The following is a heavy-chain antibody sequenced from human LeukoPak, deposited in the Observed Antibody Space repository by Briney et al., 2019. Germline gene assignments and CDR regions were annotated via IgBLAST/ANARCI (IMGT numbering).Heavy chain of an antibody. V-gene: IGHV4-59*01. D-gene: IGHD3-10*01. CDR2: IYYSGTT. CDR3: VRGFYDSGTYSGYFQH. J-gene: IGHJ1*01. Sequence: SETLSLTCTVSGGSINDYYWSWIRQPPGKRLEWIGYIYYSGTTNYNPSLKSRVTIPVDTSKTQFSLSLSSVTAADTAVYYCVRGFYDSGTYSGYFQHWGQGTLVTVSS. CDR1: GGSINDYY.